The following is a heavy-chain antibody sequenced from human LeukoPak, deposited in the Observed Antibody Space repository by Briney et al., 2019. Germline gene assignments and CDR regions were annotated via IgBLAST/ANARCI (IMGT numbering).Heavy chain of an antibody. D-gene: IGHD3-3*01. CDR3: PRGPDTIFGVVTPAH. J-gene: IGHJ1*01. V-gene: IGHV1-18*01. CDR1: GYTFTSYG. Sequence: GASVKVSCKASGYTFTSYGISWVRQAPGQGPEWMGWISAYNGNTNYAQKLQGRVTMTTDTSTSTAYMELRSLTSDATAAYYCPRGPDTIFGVVTPAHWGQGTPVTVSS. CDR2: ISAYNGNT.